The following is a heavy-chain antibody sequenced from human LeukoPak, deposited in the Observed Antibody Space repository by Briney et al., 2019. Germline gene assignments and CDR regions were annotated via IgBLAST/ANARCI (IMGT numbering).Heavy chain of an antibody. CDR1: GFTFSRNG. J-gene: IGHJ5*02. CDR2: ISADGGST. D-gene: IGHD3-10*01. CDR3: AKGGWFDD. V-gene: IGHV3-23*01. Sequence: TGGSLRLSCTASGFTFSRNGMHWVRQAPGKGLEWVSAISADGGSTYYADSVKGRFTISRDNSKNTLYLQMNSLRAEDTAVYYCAKGGWFDDWGQGTLVTVSS.